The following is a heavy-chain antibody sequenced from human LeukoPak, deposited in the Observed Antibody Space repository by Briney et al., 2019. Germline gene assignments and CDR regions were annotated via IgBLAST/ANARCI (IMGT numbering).Heavy chain of an antibody. J-gene: IGHJ4*02. CDR3: ARFWSGVDYLHY. CDR1: GGSFSGYY. V-gene: IGHV4-34*01. CDR2: INHSGST. Sequence: PSETLSLTCAVYGGSFSGYYWSWIRQPPGKGLEWIGEINHSGSTNYNPSLKSRVTISLDTSKNQFSLKLSFVTAADTAVYYCARFWSGVDYLHYWGQGTLVTVSS. D-gene: IGHD2-8*01.